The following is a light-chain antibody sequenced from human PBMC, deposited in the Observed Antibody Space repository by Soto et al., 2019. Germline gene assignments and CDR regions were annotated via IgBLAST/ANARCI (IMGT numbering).Light chain of an antibody. V-gene: IGLV7-46*01. CDR1: TGAVTSGHY. J-gene: IGLJ3*02. Sequence: QTVVTQEPSLTVSPGGTVTLTCGSNTGAVTSGHYPYWFQQKPGQAPRTRIYDTSNKHSWTPARFSGSLLGGKAALTLSGAQPEDEAEYYCLLSYSGARVFGGGTKVTVL. CDR2: DTS. CDR3: LLSYSGARV.